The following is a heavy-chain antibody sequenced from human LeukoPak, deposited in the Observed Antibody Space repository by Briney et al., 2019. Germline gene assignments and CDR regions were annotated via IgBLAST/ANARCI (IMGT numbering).Heavy chain of an antibody. CDR3: ARGGRGRRWALHYFDY. J-gene: IGHJ4*02. Sequence: ASVKVSCKASGYTFTSYGISWVRQAPGQGLEWMGWMNPNSGNTGYAQKFQGRVTITKNTSISTAYMELSSLRSEDTAVYYCARGGRGRRWALHYFDYWGQGTLVTVSS. CDR1: GYTFTSYG. V-gene: IGHV1-8*03. D-gene: IGHD5-24*01. CDR2: MNPNSGNT.